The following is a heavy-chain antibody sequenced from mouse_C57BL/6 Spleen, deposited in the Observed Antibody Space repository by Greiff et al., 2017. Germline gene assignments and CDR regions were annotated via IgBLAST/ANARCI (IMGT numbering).Heavy chain of an antibody. Sequence: VQLQESGAELVKPGASVKLSCKASGYTFTSYWMHWVKQRPGRGLEWIGRIDPNSGGTKYNEKFKSKATLTVDKPSSTTYMQLSSLTSEDFEVYYSAREGVYYGSRKRYYFDYWGQGTTLTVSS. J-gene: IGHJ2*01. V-gene: IGHV1-72*01. CDR2: IDPNSGGT. CDR1: GYTFTSYW. CDR3: AREGVYYGSRKRYYFDY. D-gene: IGHD1-1*01.